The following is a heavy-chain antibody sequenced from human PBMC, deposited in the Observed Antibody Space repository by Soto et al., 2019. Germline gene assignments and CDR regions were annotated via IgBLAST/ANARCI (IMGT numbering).Heavy chain of an antibody. D-gene: IGHD4-17*01. CDR1: GFTFTNYL. Sequence: ASVKVSCKATGFTFTNYLIHWVRQAPGQRLQWMGWSNADNGDTKYSEEFQGRVTITRDTSATTAYMELGSLTSDDMGVYYCARGGAVYGNSHDYYILDVWGQGTTVTVSS. V-gene: IGHV1-3*02. CDR3: ARGGAVYGNSHDYYILDV. CDR2: SNADNGDT. J-gene: IGHJ6*02.